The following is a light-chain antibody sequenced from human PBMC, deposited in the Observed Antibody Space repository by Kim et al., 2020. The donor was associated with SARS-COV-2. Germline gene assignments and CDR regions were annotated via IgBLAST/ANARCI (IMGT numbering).Light chain of an antibody. CDR3: QQYDTSPYT. CDR2: GAS. Sequence: EIVLTQSPGTLSLSPGERATLSCRAIQSVSSSYLAWYQQKPGQAPRLLIYGASGRATGIPDRFSGSGSGTDFTLTISRLEPEDFAVYYCQQYDTSPYTFGQGTKLEI. CDR1: QSVSSSY. V-gene: IGKV3-20*01. J-gene: IGKJ2*01.